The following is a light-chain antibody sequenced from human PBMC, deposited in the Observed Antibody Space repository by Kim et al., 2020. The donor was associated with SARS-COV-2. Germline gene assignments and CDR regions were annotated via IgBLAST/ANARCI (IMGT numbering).Light chain of an antibody. Sequence: ASVGDRVTITCRASQGINTYLAWYQQRPGKAPKLLIYLASTLESGVPPRFSGSGFGTEFTLTINSLQPDDFATYYCQLYVRFPYTFGQGTKLEI. CDR1: QGINTY. V-gene: IGKV1-5*03. CDR2: LAS. J-gene: IGKJ2*01. CDR3: QLYVRFPYT.